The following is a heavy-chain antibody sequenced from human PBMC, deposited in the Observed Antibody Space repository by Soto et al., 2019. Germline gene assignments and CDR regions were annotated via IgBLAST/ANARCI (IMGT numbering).Heavy chain of an antibody. CDR2: INPHSGDT. CDR3: ARDTSTSWSCFDP. V-gene: IGHV1-2*02. Sequence: ASVKVSCKTSGYTFTAYYIHWVRQAPGQGLEWMGWINPHSGDTKYAQRFQARVTMTRDTSISTAYMELRRLRSDDRAVYYCARDTSTSWSCFDPWGQGTLVTVSS. J-gene: IGHJ5*02. CDR1: GYTFTAYY. D-gene: IGHD6-13*01.